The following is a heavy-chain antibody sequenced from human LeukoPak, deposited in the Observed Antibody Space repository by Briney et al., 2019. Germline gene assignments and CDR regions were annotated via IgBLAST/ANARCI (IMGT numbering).Heavy chain of an antibody. CDR3: ARVYDGITGTKRIWDY. V-gene: IGHV3-48*01. CDR2: ISSSSSTI. D-gene: IGHD1-20*01. CDR1: GFTFSSYS. Sequence: PGGSLRLSCAASGFTFSSYSMNWVRQAPGKGLEWVSYISSSSSTIYYADSVKGRFTISRDNAKNSLYLQMNSLRAEDTAVYYCARVYDGITGTKRIWDYWGQGTLVTVSS. J-gene: IGHJ4*02.